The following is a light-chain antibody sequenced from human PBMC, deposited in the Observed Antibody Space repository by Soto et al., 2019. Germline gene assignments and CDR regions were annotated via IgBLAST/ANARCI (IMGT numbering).Light chain of an antibody. CDR1: QSISSSY. CDR2: GAS. J-gene: IGKJ2*01. Sequence: EIVLTQSPGTLSLSPGEGATLSCRTSQSISSSYLSWFQQRPGQAPRALIYGASNRASGILERFSGSVSGTDFTLTISSLEPEDFAVYYCQYYGRSPPYTFGQGTKLDIK. V-gene: IGKV3-20*01. CDR3: QYYGRSPPYT.